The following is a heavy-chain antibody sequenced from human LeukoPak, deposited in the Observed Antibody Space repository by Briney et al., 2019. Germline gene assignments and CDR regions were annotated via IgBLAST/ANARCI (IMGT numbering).Heavy chain of an antibody. CDR2: IYYSGST. Sequence: SETLSLTCTVSGGSISSYYWSWIRQPPGKGLEWIGSIYYSGSTYYNPSLKSRVTISVDMSKNQFSLKLSSVTAADTAVYYCARQTGVYGSGSYLWGQGTLVTVSS. V-gene: IGHV4-59*05. J-gene: IGHJ4*02. CDR3: ARQTGVYGSGSYL. D-gene: IGHD3-10*01. CDR1: GGSISSYY.